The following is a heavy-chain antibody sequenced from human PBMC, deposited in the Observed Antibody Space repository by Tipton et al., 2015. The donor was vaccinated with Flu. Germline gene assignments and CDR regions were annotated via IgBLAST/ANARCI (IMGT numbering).Heavy chain of an antibody. CDR3: ARDGPAGVAYTVESSGNAAF. J-gene: IGHJ4*02. CDR1: GFTFSSYA. D-gene: IGHD3-16*01. V-gene: IGHV3-30-3*02. CDR2: ISYDGSHT. Sequence: QLVQSGGGVVQPGRSLRLSCAASGFTFSSYAMHWVRQAPGKGLEWLAVISYDGSHTYYPDSLKGRFTISRDNSKNILYLQVGSLRPEDTSVYYCARDGPAGVAYTVESSGNAAFWGQGTLVTVSS.